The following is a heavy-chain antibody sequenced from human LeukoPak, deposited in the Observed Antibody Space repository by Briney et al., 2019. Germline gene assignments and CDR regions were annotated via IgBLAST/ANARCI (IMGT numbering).Heavy chain of an antibody. CDR2: IGSSSSSI. J-gene: IGHJ3*02. CDR3: AREAGEAFDI. D-gene: IGHD3-16*01. CDR1: GFTVSSYS. Sequence: GGSLRLSCAASGFTVSSYSMNWVRQAPGKGLEWVSCIGSSSSSIYYIDSVKGRFTIYRDNAKNSLYLQTNSLRAEDTAVYYCAREAGEAFDIWGQGTMVTVPS. V-gene: IGHV3-21*01.